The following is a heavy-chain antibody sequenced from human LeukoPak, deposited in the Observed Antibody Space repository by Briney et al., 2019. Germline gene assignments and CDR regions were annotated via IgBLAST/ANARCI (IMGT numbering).Heavy chain of an antibody. D-gene: IGHD6-6*01. V-gene: IGHV5-51*01. J-gene: IGHJ5*02. CDR1: GYSFPSYW. CDR2: IYPGDSDT. Sequence: GESLKISCKGFGYSFPSYWIGWVRQMPGKGLGWMGIIYPGDSDTRYSPSFQGQVTISADKSISTAYLQWSSLKASDTAMYYCARRRSSSSGNWFDPWGQGTLVTVSS. CDR3: ARRRSSSSGNWFDP.